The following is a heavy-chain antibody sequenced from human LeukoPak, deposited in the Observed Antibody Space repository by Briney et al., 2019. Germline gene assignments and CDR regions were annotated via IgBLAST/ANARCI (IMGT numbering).Heavy chain of an antibody. V-gene: IGHV4-34*01. J-gene: IGHJ6*03. CDR2: INHSGST. CDR3: ARGGGNLLPYFDPKYYYYMDV. CDR1: GGSFSGYY. D-gene: IGHD3-9*01. Sequence: SETLSLTCGVYGGSFSGYYLTWIRQPPGKGLEWIGEINHSGSTNFNPSLKSRVSVSIATSKSQFSLKLSSVTAADTAVYYCARGGGNLLPYFDPKYYYYMDVWGKGTTVTVSS.